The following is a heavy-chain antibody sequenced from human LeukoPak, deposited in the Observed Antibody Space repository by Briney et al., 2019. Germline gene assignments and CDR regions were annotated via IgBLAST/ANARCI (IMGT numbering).Heavy chain of an antibody. Sequence: PGGSLRLSCAASGFTISDYCMNWVRQAPGKGLEWVSSMSTISSYTYYSDSVKGRFTIYRDNAKNSLYLEMNSLRAEDTAVYYCARGHDYDYFDNWGQGTLVAVSS. J-gene: IGHJ4*02. CDR2: MSTISSYT. V-gene: IGHV3-21*01. D-gene: IGHD5-12*01. CDR3: ARGHDYDYFDN. CDR1: GFTISDYC.